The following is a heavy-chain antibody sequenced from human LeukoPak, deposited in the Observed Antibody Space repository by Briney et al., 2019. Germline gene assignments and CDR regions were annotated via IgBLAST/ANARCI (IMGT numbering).Heavy chain of an antibody. V-gene: IGHV1-18*01. CDR3: ASLYDSSGYYCYYYYDMDV. Sequence: GASVKVSCKASGYTFNNYGISWLRQVPGQGGLEWMGWITPYNGNTNYPQKLQGRVTITTDTSTSTAYKELRSLRSDDTAVYYCASLYDSSGYYCYYYYDMDVWGKGTTVTVSS. CDR1: GYTFNNYG. CDR2: ITPYNGNT. D-gene: IGHD3-22*01. J-gene: IGHJ6*03.